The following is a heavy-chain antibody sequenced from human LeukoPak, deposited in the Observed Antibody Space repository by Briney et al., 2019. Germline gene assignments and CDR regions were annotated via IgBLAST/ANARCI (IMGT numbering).Heavy chain of an antibody. V-gene: IGHV3-30*04. CDR1: GFTFSDYN. CDR3: ARTGTDSYFDY. Sequence: GGSLRLSCTTSGFTFSDYNMHWVRQAPGKGLEWVGMTSYDGSKQYYGDSVKGRFTVSRDNSKNTLYLQMNSLRAEDTAVYYCARTGTDSYFDYWGQGTLVTVSS. J-gene: IGHJ4*02. CDR2: TSYDGSKQ. D-gene: IGHD6-13*01.